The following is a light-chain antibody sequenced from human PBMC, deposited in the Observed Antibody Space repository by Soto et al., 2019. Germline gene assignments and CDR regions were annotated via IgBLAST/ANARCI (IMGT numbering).Light chain of an antibody. Sequence: VLTQSPSASASLGASVKLTCTLSSGHSSYAIAWHQQQPEKGLRYLMKLNSDGSHSKGDGIPDRFSGSSSGAERYLTISSLQSEDEADYYCQTWGTGIWVFGGGTKLTVL. V-gene: IGLV4-69*01. J-gene: IGLJ3*02. CDR1: SGHSSYA. CDR3: QTWGTGIWV. CDR2: LNSDGSH.